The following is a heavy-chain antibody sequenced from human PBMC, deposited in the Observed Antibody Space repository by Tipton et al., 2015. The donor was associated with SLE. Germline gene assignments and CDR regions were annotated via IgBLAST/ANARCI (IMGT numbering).Heavy chain of an antibody. D-gene: IGHD6-19*01. V-gene: IGHV4-38-2*02. CDR1: GYSISSGYY. Sequence: TLSLTCTVSGYSISSGYYWAWIRQSPGKGLEWVGSIYHTGITYYNPSLKSRVTILVDTSKNQFSLKLNSVTAADTAVYYCARDGSQWLAAYFHHWGQGTLVTVSS. CDR3: ARDGSQWLAAYFHH. J-gene: IGHJ1*01. CDR2: IYHTGIT.